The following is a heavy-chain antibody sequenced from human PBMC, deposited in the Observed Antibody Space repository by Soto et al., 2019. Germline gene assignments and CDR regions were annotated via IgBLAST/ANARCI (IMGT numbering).Heavy chain of an antibody. CDR3: ARSGSTHDAFDI. V-gene: IGHV3-30*03. D-gene: IGHD1-26*01. CDR2: ISFDGSNK. J-gene: IGHJ3*02. Sequence: QVQLVESGGGVVQPGRSLRLSCAASGFTFSGYGMHWVRQAPGKGLEWVAVISFDGSNKYYADSVKGRFTISRGNSKNTLYLQMNSLRAEDTAVYYCARSGSTHDAFDIWGQGTMVTVSS. CDR1: GFTFSGYG.